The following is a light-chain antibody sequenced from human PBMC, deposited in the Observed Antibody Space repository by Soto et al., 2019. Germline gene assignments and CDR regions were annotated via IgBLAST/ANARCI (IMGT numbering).Light chain of an antibody. CDR3: QQYGSSPPWT. V-gene: IGKV3-20*01. Sequence: EIVLTQSPGTLSLSPGERATLSCRASQSVSSIYLAWYQQKPGQAPRLLIYGASSRATGIPDRFSGSGSGTDFTLTISRLEAEDFAVYYCQQYGSSPPWTFGQGTKVEIK. CDR2: GAS. J-gene: IGKJ1*01. CDR1: QSVSSIY.